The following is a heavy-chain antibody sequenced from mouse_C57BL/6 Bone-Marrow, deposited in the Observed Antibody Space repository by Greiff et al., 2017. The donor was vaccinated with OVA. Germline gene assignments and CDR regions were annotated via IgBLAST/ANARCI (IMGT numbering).Heavy chain of an antibody. V-gene: IGHV1-69*01. J-gene: IGHJ4*01. CDR1: GYTFTSYW. Sequence: QVQLQQPGAELVMPGASVKLSCKASGYTFTSYWMHWVKQRPGQGLEWIGEIDPSDSYTNYHQKFKGKSTLTVDKSSSTAYMPLSSLTSELSAVSSCASAYYCSTYDFSAIAYWGQGTSVTVSS. CDR3: ASAYYCSTYDFSAIAY. D-gene: IGHD1-1*01. CDR2: IDPSDSYT.